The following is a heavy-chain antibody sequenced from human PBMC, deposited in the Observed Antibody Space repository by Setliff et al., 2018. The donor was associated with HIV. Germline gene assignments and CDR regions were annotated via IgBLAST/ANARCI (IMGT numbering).Heavy chain of an antibody. J-gene: IGHJ3*02. Sequence: PSETLSLTCTVSGASVSDNFWNWIRQSPGKGLEWIGYIYYSWSTNYNPSLESRVSISIDTSKNRFSLRLSSVTAADTAVYYCARDCSGGTCHSGGGYDTFDIWGQGTMVTVSS. CDR1: GASVSDNF. D-gene: IGHD2-15*01. CDR3: ARDCSGGTCHSGGGYDTFDI. CDR2: IYYSWST. V-gene: IGHV4-59*02.